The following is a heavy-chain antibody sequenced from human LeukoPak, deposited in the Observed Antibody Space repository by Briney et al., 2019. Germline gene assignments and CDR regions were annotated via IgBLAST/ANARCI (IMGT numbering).Heavy chain of an antibody. CDR2: ISGRGDST. V-gene: IGHV3-23*01. Sequence: GGSLRLSCAASGFTFRTFWMSWVRQAPGKGLEWVSAISGRGDSTYYTDSVKGRFTISRDNSKNTLYLQMNSLRAEDTAVYYCAKDRVAATGIGELDHWGQGTLVTVSS. CDR1: GFTFRTFW. J-gene: IGHJ4*02. D-gene: IGHD6-13*01. CDR3: AKDRVAATGIGELDH.